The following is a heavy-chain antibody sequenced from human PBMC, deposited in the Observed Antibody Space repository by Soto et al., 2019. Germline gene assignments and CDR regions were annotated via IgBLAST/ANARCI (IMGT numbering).Heavy chain of an antibody. J-gene: IGHJ5*02. D-gene: IGHD3-22*01. CDR3: AREDRNYYDTSGYYH. V-gene: IGHV4-34*01. CDR1: GAPFSGYY. CDR2: INHTGST. Sequence: SETLSLTCAVYGAPFSGYYWTWIRQPPGKGLEWIGEINHTGSTKYNPSLKSRVTISLDTSKNQFSLSLRSVTAADTAVYYCAREDRNYYDTSGYYHWGQGTLVTVSS.